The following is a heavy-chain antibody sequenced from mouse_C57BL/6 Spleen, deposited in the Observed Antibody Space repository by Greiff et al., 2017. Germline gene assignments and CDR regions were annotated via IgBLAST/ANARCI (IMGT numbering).Heavy chain of an antibody. J-gene: IGHJ2*01. CDR2: IYPSDSET. D-gene: IGHD5-1-1*01. Sequence: VQLQQPGAELVRPGSSVKLSCTASGYTFTSYWMDWVKQRPGQGLEWIGNIYPSDSETHYNQKFKNKDTLTVDKSPSTAYLQLSSLTSEDSAVYYCARTIPGFDYWGQGTTLTVSS. CDR3: ARTIPGFDY. CDR1: GYTFTSYW. V-gene: IGHV1-61*01.